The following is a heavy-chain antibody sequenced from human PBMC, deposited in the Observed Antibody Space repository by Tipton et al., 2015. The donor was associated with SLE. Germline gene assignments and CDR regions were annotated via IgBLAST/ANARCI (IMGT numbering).Heavy chain of an antibody. CDR3: AKDVIAAAGTWYFDY. Sequence: SLRLPCAASGFTFSSYAMSWVRQAPGKGLEWVSAISGSGGSTYYADSVKGRFTISRDNSKNTLYLQMNSLRAEDTAVYYCAKDVIAAAGTWYFDYWGQGTLVTVSS. CDR1: GFTFSSYA. V-gene: IGHV3-23*01. J-gene: IGHJ4*02. D-gene: IGHD6-13*01. CDR2: ISGSGGST.